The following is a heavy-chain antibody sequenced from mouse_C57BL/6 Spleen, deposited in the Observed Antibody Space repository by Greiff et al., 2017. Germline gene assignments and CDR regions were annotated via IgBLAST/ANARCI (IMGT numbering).Heavy chain of an antibody. D-gene: IGHD2-4*01. CDR2: ILPGSGST. CDR3: ARGPYDYGAPYWYFDV. J-gene: IGHJ1*03. CDR1: GYTFTGYW. V-gene: IGHV1-9*01. Sequence: QVQLKESGAELMKPGASVKLSCKATGYTFTGYWIEWVKQRPGHGLEWIGEILPGSGSTNYHEKFKGKATFAADTSSNTAYMQLSTLTTEASPIYSCARGPYDYGAPYWYFDVWGTGTTVTVSS.